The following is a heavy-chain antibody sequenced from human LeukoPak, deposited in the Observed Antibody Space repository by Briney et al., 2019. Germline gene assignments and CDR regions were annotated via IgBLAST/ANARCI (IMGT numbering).Heavy chain of an antibody. V-gene: IGHV4-39*01. J-gene: IGHJ5*02. Sequence: NTSETLSLTCTVSGGSISSSSYYWGWIRQPPGKGLEWIGSIYYSGSTYYNPSLKSRVTISVDTSKNQFSLKLSSVTAADTAVYYCARSAGYYDFWSGYHPKFNWFDPWGQGTLVTVSS. CDR1: GGSISSSSYY. CDR2: IYYSGST. CDR3: ARSAGYYDFWSGYHPKFNWFDP. D-gene: IGHD3-3*01.